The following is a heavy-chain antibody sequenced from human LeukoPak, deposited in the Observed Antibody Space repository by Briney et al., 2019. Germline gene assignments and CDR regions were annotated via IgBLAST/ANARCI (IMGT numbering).Heavy chain of an antibody. CDR2: ISGSGGST. V-gene: IGHV3-23*01. D-gene: IGHD2-21*02. J-gene: IGHJ4*02. CDR3: AKELVETDY. CDR1: GFIVSANY. Sequence: GGSLRLSCAASGFIVSANYMSWVRQAPGKGLEWVSAISGSGGSTYYADSVKGRFTISRDNSKNTLYLQMNSLRAEDTAVYYCAKELVETDYWGQGTLVTVSS.